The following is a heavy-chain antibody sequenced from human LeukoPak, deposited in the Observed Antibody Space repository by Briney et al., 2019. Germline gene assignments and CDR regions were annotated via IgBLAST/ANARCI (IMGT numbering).Heavy chain of an antibody. CDR3: ARAHNSRYGGQFFDS. CDR1: GYTFTGNN. J-gene: IGHJ4*02. D-gene: IGHD1-1*01. V-gene: IGHV1-2*02. CDR2: IHTKNGDT. Sequence: ASVKVSCKASGYTFTGNNIHWVRQAPGQGLECMGWIHTKNGDTNYAQKFRGRVTMTMDTSTSTAYMELSGLTSDDTALYYCARAHNSRYGGQFFDSWGQGTLVAVSS.